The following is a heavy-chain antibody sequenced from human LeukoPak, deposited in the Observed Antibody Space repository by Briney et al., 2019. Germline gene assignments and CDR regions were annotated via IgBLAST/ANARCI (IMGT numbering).Heavy chain of an antibody. J-gene: IGHJ3*02. CDR3: ARLYYDILTGYSAFGAFDI. V-gene: IGHV3-30-3*01. Sequence: PGGSLRLSCAASGFTFSSYAMHWVRQAPGKGLEWVAVISYDGSIKYYADSVKGRFTISRDNSKNTLYLQMNSLRAEDTAVYYCARLYYDILTGYSAFGAFDIWGQGTMVTVSS. CDR1: GFTFSSYA. CDR2: ISYDGSIK. D-gene: IGHD3-9*01.